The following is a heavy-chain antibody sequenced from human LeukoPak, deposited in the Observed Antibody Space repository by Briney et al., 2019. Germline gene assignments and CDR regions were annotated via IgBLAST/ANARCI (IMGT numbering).Heavy chain of an antibody. V-gene: IGHV1-69*05. J-gene: IGHJ5*02. CDR1: GGTFSSYA. D-gene: IGHD5-18*01. CDR2: IIPIFGTA. Sequence: SVKVSCKASGGTFSSYAISWVRQASGQGLEWMGGIIPIFGTANYAQKFQGRVTITTDESTSTAYMELSSLRSEDTAVYYCARSPQVDTAMANWFDPWGQGTLVTVSS. CDR3: ARSPQVDTAMANWFDP.